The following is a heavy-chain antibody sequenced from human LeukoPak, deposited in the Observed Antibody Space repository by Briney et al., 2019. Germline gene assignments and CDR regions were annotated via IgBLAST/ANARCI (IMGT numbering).Heavy chain of an antibody. CDR2: IDWDDAK. V-gene: IGHV2-70*11. Sequence: SGPALVKPTQTLTLTCTFSGFSLNTSGMCVNWIRQTPGKTLERLARIDWDDAKYYNTSLKNRLTISKDTSTNQVVLTMTDMDPVDSATYFCARMRVTALTTTFDYWGPGTLVTVSS. J-gene: IGHJ4*02. CDR1: GFSLNTSGMC. D-gene: IGHD2-21*02. CDR3: ARMRVTALTTTFDY.